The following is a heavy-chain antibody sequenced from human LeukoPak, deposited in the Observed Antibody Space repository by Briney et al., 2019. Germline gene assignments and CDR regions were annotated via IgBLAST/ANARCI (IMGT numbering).Heavy chain of an antibody. CDR2: INHSGST. CDR1: GGSFSGYY. CDR3: ARVPYDFWSGDPSYYYYMDV. J-gene: IGHJ6*03. V-gene: IGHV4-34*01. D-gene: IGHD3-3*01. Sequence: PSETLSLTCAVYGGSFSGYYWSWIRQPPGKGLEWIGEINHSGSTNYNPSLKSRVTISVDTSKNQFSLKLSSVTAADTAVYYCARVPYDFWSGDPSYYYYMDVWGKGTTVTVSS.